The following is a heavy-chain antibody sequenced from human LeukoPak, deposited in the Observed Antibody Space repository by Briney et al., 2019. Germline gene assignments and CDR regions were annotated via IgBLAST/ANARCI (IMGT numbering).Heavy chain of an antibody. D-gene: IGHD3-22*01. CDR2: INPNSGGT. J-gene: IGHJ6*03. V-gene: IGHV1-2*02. Sequence: ASVKVSCKASGYTFTGYYMHWVRQAPGQGLEWMGWINPNSGGTNYAQKFQGRVTMTRDTSISTAYMELSRLRSDDTAVYYCARGDDSSGYDSYYYYYYMDVWGKGTTVTVSS. CDR3: ARGDDSSGYDSYYYYYYMDV. CDR1: GYTFTGYY.